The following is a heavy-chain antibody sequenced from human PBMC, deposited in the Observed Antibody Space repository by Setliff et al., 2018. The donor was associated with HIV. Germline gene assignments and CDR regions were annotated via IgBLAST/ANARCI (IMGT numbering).Heavy chain of an antibody. CDR1: GYTLTELS. CDR2: FDPEDGET. Sequence: GASVKVSCKVSGYTLTELSMHWVRQAPGKGLEWMGGFDPEDGETIYAQKFQGRVTMTEDTSTDTAYMELSSLRSEDTAVYYCATARILGYCSSTSCSNAFYIWGQGTMVTVSS. D-gene: IGHD2-2*01. V-gene: IGHV1-24*01. J-gene: IGHJ3*02. CDR3: ATARILGYCSSTSCSNAFYI.